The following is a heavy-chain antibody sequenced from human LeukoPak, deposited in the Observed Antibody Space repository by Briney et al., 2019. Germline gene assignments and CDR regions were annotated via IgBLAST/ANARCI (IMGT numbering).Heavy chain of an antibody. D-gene: IGHD1-26*01. CDR1: GGSFSGYY. Sequence: KSSETLPLTCAVYGGSFSGYYWSWIRQPPGKGLEWIGEINHSGSTNYNPSLKSRVTISVDTSKNQFSLKLSSVTAADTAVYYCARVDTSIVLTFDPWGQGTLVTVSS. CDR3: ARVDTSIVLTFDP. J-gene: IGHJ5*01. V-gene: IGHV4-34*01. CDR2: INHSGST.